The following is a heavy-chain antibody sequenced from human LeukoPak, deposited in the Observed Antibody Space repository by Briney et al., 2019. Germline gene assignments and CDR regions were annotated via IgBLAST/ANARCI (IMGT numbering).Heavy chain of an antibody. CDR1: GYTFISFD. V-gene: IGHV1-8*02. CDR2: MNPNSGNT. J-gene: IGHJ6*03. D-gene: IGHD3-10*01. Sequence: ASVKVSCKTSGYTFISFDINWVRQATGQGLEWVGWMNPNSGNTGYAQRFQGRVSMTSNTSVSTAYMELSSLTSEDTAVYYCARGSHGSGSPSPYYYYMDVWGKGTTVTVPS. CDR3: ARGSHGSGSPSPYYYYMDV.